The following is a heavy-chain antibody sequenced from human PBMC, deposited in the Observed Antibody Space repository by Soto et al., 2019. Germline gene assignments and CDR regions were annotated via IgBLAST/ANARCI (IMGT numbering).Heavy chain of an antibody. CDR2: IYYSGST. J-gene: IGHJ5*02. D-gene: IGHD3-16*01. CDR1: GGSVSSGDYY. Sequence: QVQLQESGPGLVKASETLSLTCTVSGGSVSSGDYYWSWIRQPPGKGLEWIGHIYYSGSTSFNPSLKSRVTISVDTSKNRYSLMVNSVAAADTAVYYGSRIPGDTSMIYWFDPWGQGTLVTVSS. V-gene: IGHV4-61*08. CDR3: SRIPGDTSMIYWFDP.